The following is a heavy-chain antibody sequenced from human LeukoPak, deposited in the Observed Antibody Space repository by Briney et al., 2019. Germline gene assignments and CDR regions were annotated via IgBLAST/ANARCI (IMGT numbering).Heavy chain of an antibody. D-gene: IGHD1-26*01. CDR1: GFTVSSNY. Sequence: GGSLRLSCAASGFTVSSNYMSWVRQAPGKGLEWVGRIKNMTHGGTTDYAAPVKGRFTISRDDSKNTLYLQMNSLKTEDTAVYYCMFRYSGTYYFDYWGQGTLVTVSS. V-gene: IGHV3-15*01. J-gene: IGHJ4*02. CDR2: IKNMTHGGTT. CDR3: MFRYSGTYYFDY.